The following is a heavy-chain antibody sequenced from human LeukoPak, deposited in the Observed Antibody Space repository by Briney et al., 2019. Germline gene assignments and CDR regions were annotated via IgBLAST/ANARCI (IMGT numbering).Heavy chain of an antibody. CDR1: GFTVSSRH. D-gene: IGHD6-19*01. CDR2: MYASGTT. V-gene: IGHV3-53*01. J-gene: IGHJ4*02. CDR3: AREGGPYSSTLRGC. Sequence: QPGGSLRLSCAASGFTVSSRHMSLGHQAPGKGLWRVSIMYASGTTDYADSVKGRFTISRDNSKNTLYLQMNSLRAEDTAVYYCAREGGPYSSTLRGCWGQGTLVTVSS.